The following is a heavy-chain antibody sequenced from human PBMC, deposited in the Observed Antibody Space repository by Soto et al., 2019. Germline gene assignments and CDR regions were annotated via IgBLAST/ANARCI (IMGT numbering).Heavy chain of an antibody. CDR3: ARGHGTHYYDSSGYRDAFDI. D-gene: IGHD3-22*01. CDR2: ISTDGTEK. V-gene: IGHV3-30-3*01. CDR1: GCTFSSYG. Sequence: GGPLRLSCVASGCTFSSYGICWFRQAPGKGLEWVALISTDGTEKHYPGSVRGRFTISRDNSKNTLYLQMNSLRAEDTALYYCARGHGTHYYDSSGYRDAFDIWGQGTMVTVSS. J-gene: IGHJ3*02.